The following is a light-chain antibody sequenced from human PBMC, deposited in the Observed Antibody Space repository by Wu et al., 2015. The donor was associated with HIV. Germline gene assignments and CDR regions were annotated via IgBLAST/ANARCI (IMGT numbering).Light chain of an antibody. Sequence: EIVMTQSPATLSVSPGDSATLSCRASQSVSTNLAWYQQKPGQAPRLLIYGASTRATGFPARFGGSGSGTGFTLTIRGLEPEDFAVYYCQQYGGSPPEVTFGTGTKVDFK. J-gene: IGKJ3*01. V-gene: IGKV3-15*01. CDR3: QQYGGSPPEVT. CDR1: QSVSTN. CDR2: GAS.